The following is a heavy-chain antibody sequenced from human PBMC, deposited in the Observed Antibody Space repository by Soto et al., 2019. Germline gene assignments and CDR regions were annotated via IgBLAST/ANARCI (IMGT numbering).Heavy chain of an antibody. CDR3: GRGYYYGMDV. CDR2: ISYDGSNK. CDR1: GFTFSSYA. D-gene: IGHD3-10*01. Sequence: QVQLVESGGGVVQPGRSLRLSCAASGFTFSSYAMHWVRQAPGKGLEWVAVISYDGSNKYYADSVKGRITISRDNSKNTLYLQMNSLRAEDTAVYYCGRGYYYGMDVWGQGTTVTVSS. J-gene: IGHJ6*02. V-gene: IGHV3-30-3*01.